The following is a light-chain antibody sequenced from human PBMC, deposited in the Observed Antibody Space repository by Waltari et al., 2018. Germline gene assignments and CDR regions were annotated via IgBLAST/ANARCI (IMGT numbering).Light chain of an antibody. CDR3: QQFHNYPPT. CDR2: DAS. Sequence: AIQLTQSPSSLSASVGDRVTITCRASQDISTALAWYQQKSGEAPKLLIYDASTLGSGVPSRFSGSGTGTEFTLTISRLQPEDFSTYHCQQFHNYPPTCGQGTRLEIK. J-gene: IGKJ5*01. V-gene: IGKV1D-13*01. CDR1: QDISTA.